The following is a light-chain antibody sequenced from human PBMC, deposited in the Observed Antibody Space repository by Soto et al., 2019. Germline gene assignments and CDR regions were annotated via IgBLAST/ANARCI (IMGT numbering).Light chain of an antibody. CDR2: DAS. V-gene: IGKV1-5*01. CDR1: QNVNNW. J-gene: IGKJ1*01. Sequence: CRASQNVNNWLAWYQQKAGEAPKLLIYDASNLESGVPSRFSASGSGTEFTVSVLGLQAEEFARYYREHYEILWAFGEGTKVDIK. CDR3: EHYEILWA.